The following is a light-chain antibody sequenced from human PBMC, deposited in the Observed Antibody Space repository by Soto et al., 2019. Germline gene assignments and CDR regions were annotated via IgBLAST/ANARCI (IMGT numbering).Light chain of an antibody. CDR1: SSDVGGYNY. CDR3: SSYTSSSTYV. CDR2: DVS. Sequence: QSALTQPASVSGSPGQSITISCTGTSSDVGGYNYVSWYQQYPGKAPKLMISDVSNWPSGVSYRFSGSKSGNTASLTISGLQAEDEADYYCSSYTSSSTYVFGTGTKLTVL. J-gene: IGLJ1*01. V-gene: IGLV2-14*03.